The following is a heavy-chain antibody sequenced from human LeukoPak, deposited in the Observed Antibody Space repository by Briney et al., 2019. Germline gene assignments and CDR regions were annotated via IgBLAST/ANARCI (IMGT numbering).Heavy chain of an antibody. CDR3: ARGLPVWYFDL. V-gene: IGHV3-7*01. D-gene: IGHD3-16*01. CDR2: IKQDGSEK. Sequence: PGGSLRLSCAASGFTFSSYWMSWVRRAPGKGLEWVANIKQDGSEKYYVDSVKGRFTISRDNAKNSLYLQMNSLRAEDTAVYYCARGLPVWYFDLWGRGTLVTVSS. J-gene: IGHJ2*01. CDR1: GFTFSSYW.